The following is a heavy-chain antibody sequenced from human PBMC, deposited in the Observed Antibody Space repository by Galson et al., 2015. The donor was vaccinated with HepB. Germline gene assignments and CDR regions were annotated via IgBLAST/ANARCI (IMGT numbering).Heavy chain of an antibody. D-gene: IGHD6-6*01. Sequence: SLRLSCAASGFTFSSYSMNWVRQAPGKGLEWVSYISSISSTIYYADSVKGRFTISGDNAKNSLYLQMNSLRAEDTAVYYCAKLSSSHSWYYYYGMDVWGQGTTVTVSS. J-gene: IGHJ6*02. CDR3: AKLSSSHSWYYYYGMDV. V-gene: IGHV3-48*01. CDR1: GFTFSSYS. CDR2: ISSISSTI.